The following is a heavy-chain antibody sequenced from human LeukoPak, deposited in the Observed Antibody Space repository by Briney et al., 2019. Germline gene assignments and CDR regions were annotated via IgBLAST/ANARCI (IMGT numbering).Heavy chain of an antibody. Sequence: ASVKVSCKASGYTFTSYGMSWVRQAPGQGLEWMGWICAYNGNTNYSQKLQGRVTMTTDTSTSTAYMELRSLRSDDTAVYYCARLLGTAFGGVIGNFDYWGQGTLVTVSS. J-gene: IGHJ4*02. CDR2: ICAYNGNT. CDR3: ARLLGTAFGGVIGNFDY. D-gene: IGHD3-16*02. CDR1: GYTFTSYG. V-gene: IGHV1-18*01.